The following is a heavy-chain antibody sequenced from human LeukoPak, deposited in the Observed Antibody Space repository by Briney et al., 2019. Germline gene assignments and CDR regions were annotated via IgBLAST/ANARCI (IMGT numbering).Heavy chain of an antibody. CDR2: IYTSGST. CDR3: ARDTYYYDSSGYYAPGNFDY. J-gene: IGHJ4*02. CDR1: GGSISSYY. D-gene: IGHD3-22*01. V-gene: IGHV4-4*07. Sequence: PSETLSLTCTVSGGSISSYYWSWTRQPAGKGLEWIGRIYTSGSTNYNPSLKSRVTMSVDTSKNQFSLKLSSVTAADTAVYYCARDTYYYDSSGYYAPGNFDYWGQGTLVTVSS.